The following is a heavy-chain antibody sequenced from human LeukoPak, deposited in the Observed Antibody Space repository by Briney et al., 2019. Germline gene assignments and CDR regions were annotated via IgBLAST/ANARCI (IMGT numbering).Heavy chain of an antibody. D-gene: IGHD6-6*01. Sequence: SSVKVSCKASGGTFSSYAISWVRQAPGQGLEWMGRIIPIFGTANYAQKFQGRVTITTDESTSTAHMELSSLRSEDTAVYYCARLLLGSSGSGYWGQGTLVTVSS. J-gene: IGHJ4*02. CDR3: ARLLLGSSGSGY. CDR1: GGTFSSYA. V-gene: IGHV1-69*05. CDR2: IIPIFGTA.